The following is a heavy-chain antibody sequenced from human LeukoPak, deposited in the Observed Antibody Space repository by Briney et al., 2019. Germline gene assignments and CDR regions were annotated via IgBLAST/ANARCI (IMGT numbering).Heavy chain of an antibody. CDR2: ISAYNGNT. D-gene: IGHD6-19*01. CDR3: ARDLDSSGWYYGMDV. J-gene: IGHJ6*02. V-gene: IGHV1-18*01. Sequence: ASVKVSCKASGYTFTSYDISWVRQAPGQGLEWMGWISAYNGNTNYAQKFQGRVTMTRDTSISTAYMELSRLRSDDTAVYYCARDLDSSGWYYGMDVWGQGTTVTVSS. CDR1: GYTFTSYD.